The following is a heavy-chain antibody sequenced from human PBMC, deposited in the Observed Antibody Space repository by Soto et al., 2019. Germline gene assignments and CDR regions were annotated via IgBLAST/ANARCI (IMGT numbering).Heavy chain of an antibody. J-gene: IGHJ4*02. CDR1: GFTFSSYW. D-gene: IGHD1-1*01. V-gene: IGHV3-23*01. CDR3: AKHLIRELEPLDY. CDR2: INGSGGNT. Sequence: GGSLRLSCAASGFTFSSYWMSWVRQAPGKGLEWVSNINGSGGNTYYADSVKGRFTISRDNSKNTLYLQMNSLRAEDTAVYYCAKHLIRELEPLDYWGQGTLVTVSS.